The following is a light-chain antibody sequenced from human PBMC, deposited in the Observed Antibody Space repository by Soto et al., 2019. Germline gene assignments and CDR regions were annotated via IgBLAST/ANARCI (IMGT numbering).Light chain of an antibody. V-gene: IGLV6-57*03. CDR3: QSYDSSHHVV. Sequence: NFMLTQPHSVSESPGKTVTISCTRSSGSIASNYVQWYQQRPGSAPTTVIYEDNQRPSGVPDRFSGSIDSSSNSASLTSSGLKTEDEADCYCQSYDSSHHVVFGGGTKVTVL. J-gene: IGLJ2*01. CDR2: EDN. CDR1: SGSIASNY.